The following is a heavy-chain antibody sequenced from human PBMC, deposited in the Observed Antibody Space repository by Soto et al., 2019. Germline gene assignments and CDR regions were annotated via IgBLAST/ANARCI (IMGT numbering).Heavy chain of an antibody. CDR3: ARHSNRNYGLYYFDY. Sequence: SETLSLTCSVSGAPISSISYYWGWIRQPPGKGLEWIVYIYYSGSTKYNPSLKSRVTMSVDTSNNQFSLKVSSVTAADTAVYYCARHSNRNYGLYYFDYWGLGALVTVSS. J-gene: IGHJ4*02. CDR2: IYYSGST. D-gene: IGHD4-4*01. V-gene: IGHV4-39*01. CDR1: GAPISSISYY.